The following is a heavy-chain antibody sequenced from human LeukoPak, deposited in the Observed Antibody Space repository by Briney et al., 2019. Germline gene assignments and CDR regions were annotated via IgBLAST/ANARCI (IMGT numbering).Heavy chain of an antibody. Sequence: ASVKVSCKASGYTFTGYYMHWLRQAPGQGLEWMGWINPNSGGTNYAQKFQGRVTMTRDTSISTAYMELSRLRSDDTAVYYCARYPSSYSSAFDYWGQGTLVTVSS. V-gene: IGHV1-2*02. D-gene: IGHD6-19*01. CDR3: ARYPSSYSSAFDY. CDR1: GYTFTGYY. J-gene: IGHJ4*02. CDR2: INPNSGGT.